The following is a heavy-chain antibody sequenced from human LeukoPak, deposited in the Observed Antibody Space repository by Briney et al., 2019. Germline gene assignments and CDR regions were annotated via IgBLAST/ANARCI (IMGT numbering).Heavy chain of an antibody. CDR3: ARADPIFGVVINYFDY. CDR1: GYTFTSYG. V-gene: IGHV1-18*01. J-gene: IGHJ4*02. Sequence: ASVKVSCTASGYTFTSYGISWVRRAPGQGLEWMGWISTYNGNTNYAQKLQGRVTMTTDTSTTTAYMELRSLTSDDTAVYYCARADPIFGVVINYFDYWGQGTLVTVSS. D-gene: IGHD3-3*01. CDR2: ISTYNGNT.